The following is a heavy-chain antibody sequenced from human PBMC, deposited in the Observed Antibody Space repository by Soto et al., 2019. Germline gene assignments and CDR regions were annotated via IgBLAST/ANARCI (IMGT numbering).Heavy chain of an antibody. D-gene: IGHD5-18*01. CDR3: ARVLIAGVTTD. Sequence: QVQLQQWGAGLLKPSETLSLTCAVYGGSFTGYYWSWIRQPPGKGLEWIGESNHVGNTNYNPSLKSRVTMSIDPSKNQFSLRLSSVTAADTAVYYRARVLIAGVTTDWGQGTLVIVSS. V-gene: IGHV4-34*01. CDR2: SNHVGNT. J-gene: IGHJ4*02. CDR1: GGSFTGYY.